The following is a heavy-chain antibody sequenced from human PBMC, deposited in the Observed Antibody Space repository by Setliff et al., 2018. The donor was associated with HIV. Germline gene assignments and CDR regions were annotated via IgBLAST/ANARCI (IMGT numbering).Heavy chain of an antibody. CDR2: IEHRGRP. D-gene: IGHD3-16*01. CDR3: ARGRIMITFGGVKPGPYMDV. Sequence: PSETLSLTCGIYGGSFSDYYWSWIRQPPGKGLEWIGEIEHRGRPKYNPSLNSRVTMSVDKSRNQFSLKVSSVTAADTAVYYCARGRIMITFGGVKPGPYMDVWGKGTTVTVSS. J-gene: IGHJ6*03. V-gene: IGHV4-34*01. CDR1: GGSFSDYY.